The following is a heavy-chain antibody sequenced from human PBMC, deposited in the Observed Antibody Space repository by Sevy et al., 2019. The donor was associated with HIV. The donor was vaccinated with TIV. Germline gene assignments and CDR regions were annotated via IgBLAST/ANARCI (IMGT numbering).Heavy chain of an antibody. CDR3: TRESRSPCYSGKCGLANYFDY. V-gene: IGHV3-21*01. CDR1: GFTFSSYS. D-gene: IGHD2-15*01. Sequence: GGCLRLSCAASGFTFSSYSMNWVRQAPGKGLEWLSSISSSSYIYYADSVKGRFTISRDNAKNSLYLQMNSLRAEDTAVYYCTRESRSPCYSGKCGLANYFDYWGQGTLVTVSS. CDR2: ISSSSYI. J-gene: IGHJ4*02.